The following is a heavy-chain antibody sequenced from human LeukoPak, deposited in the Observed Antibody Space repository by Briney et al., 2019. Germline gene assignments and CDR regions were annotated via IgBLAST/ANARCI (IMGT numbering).Heavy chain of an antibody. D-gene: IGHD6-13*01. CDR3: ARISYGSNKNRFDP. CDR1: GGSISRDY. Sequence: SETLSLTCTVSGGSISRDYWSWIRQPPGKGLEWIGYIYYTGSTNYNPSLKSRVTISVDTSKNQFSLRLSSVTAADTAVYYCARISYGSNKNRFDPWGQGTLVTVSS. V-gene: IGHV4-59*08. J-gene: IGHJ5*02. CDR2: IYYTGST.